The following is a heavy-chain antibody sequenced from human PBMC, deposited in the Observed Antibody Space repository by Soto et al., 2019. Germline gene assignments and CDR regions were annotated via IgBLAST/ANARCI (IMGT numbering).Heavy chain of an antibody. D-gene: IGHD3-9*01. CDR1: GFTFDDYA. V-gene: IGHV3-9*01. Sequence: GGSLRLSCAASGFTFDDYAMHWVRQAPGKGLEWVSGISWNSGSIGYADSVKGRFTISRDNAKNSLYLQMNSLRAEDTALYYCAKDQTPWYYDILTGYSWFDPWGQGTLVTVSS. CDR3: AKDQTPWYYDILTGYSWFDP. J-gene: IGHJ5*02. CDR2: ISWNSGSI.